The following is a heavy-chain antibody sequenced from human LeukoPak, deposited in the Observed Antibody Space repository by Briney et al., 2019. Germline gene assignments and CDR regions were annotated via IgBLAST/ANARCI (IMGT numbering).Heavy chain of an antibody. Sequence: ASVKVSCMASGYTFSNYYISWVRQAPGQRLEWMGWISAYNGYTNYAQQLPGRVTMTTDTSTSTVYMELRSLRYEDTAMYYCERDSYSYFYFSGGSCSHLDYWGRGTLVTVS. CDR3: ERDSYSYFYFSGGSCSHLDY. J-gene: IGHJ4*02. CDR1: GYTFSNYY. CDR2: ISAYNGYT. D-gene: IGHD2-15*01. V-gene: IGHV1-18*01.